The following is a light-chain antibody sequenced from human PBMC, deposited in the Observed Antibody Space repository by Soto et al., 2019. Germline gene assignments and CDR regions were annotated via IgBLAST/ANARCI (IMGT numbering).Light chain of an antibody. Sequence: SYELTQPLSVSVALGQTARITCGGNYIASRNVHWYQQKPGQAPVLVIYRDNNRPSVLPERFSGSNSGNTATLTISRAQAGDEADYYCQVWDSSSYVVFGGGTKLTVL. V-gene: IGLV3-9*01. CDR2: RDN. CDR3: QVWDSSSYVV. J-gene: IGLJ3*02. CDR1: YIASRN.